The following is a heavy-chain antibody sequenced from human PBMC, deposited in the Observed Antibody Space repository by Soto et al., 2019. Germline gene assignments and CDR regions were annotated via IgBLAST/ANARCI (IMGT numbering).Heavy chain of an antibody. V-gene: IGHV1-18*01. CDR2: ISAYNGNT. CDR1: GYTFTSYG. Sequence: ASVKVSCKASGYTFTSYGISWVRQAPGRGLVWMGWISAYNGNTNYAQKLQGRVTMTTDTSTSTAYMELRSLRSDDTAVYYCARDERTIFGVVPDVDAFDIWGQGTMVTVSS. D-gene: IGHD3-3*01. J-gene: IGHJ3*02. CDR3: ARDERTIFGVVPDVDAFDI.